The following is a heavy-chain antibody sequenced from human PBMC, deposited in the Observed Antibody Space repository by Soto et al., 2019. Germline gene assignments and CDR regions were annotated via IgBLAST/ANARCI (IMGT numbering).Heavy chain of an antibody. D-gene: IGHD6-13*01. V-gene: IGHV3-64*01. CDR3: ARRGYGSRWPNVYMDV. CDR1: GFTFSNYE. Sequence: ESGGGLVQPGGSLRLSCAASGFTFSNYEMHWVRQAQGKGLEYVSGISNNGAHTDYAKSVKGRFSISRDNSENTLYLQMGSLRAEDMALYYCARRGYGSRWPNVYMDVWGKGTTVTVSS. J-gene: IGHJ6*03. CDR2: ISNNGAHT.